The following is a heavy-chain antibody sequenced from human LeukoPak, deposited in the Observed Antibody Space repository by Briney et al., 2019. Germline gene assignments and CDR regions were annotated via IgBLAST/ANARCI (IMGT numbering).Heavy chain of an antibody. Sequence: ASVKVSCKASGGTFSSYAISWVRQAPGQGLEWMGGIIPIFGTANYAQKFQGRVTITADESTGTAYMELSSLRSEDTAVYYCAADPGYCSSTSCYAPVWGQGTLVTVSS. D-gene: IGHD2-2*01. V-gene: IGHV1-69*13. CDR1: GGTFSSYA. CDR2: IIPIFGTA. CDR3: AADPGYCSSTSCYAPV. J-gene: IGHJ4*02.